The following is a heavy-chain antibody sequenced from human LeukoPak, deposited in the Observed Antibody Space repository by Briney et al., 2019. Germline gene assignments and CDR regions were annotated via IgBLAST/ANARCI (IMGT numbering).Heavy chain of an antibody. J-gene: IGHJ4*02. Sequence: PGGSLRLSCAASGFAFSTYGMHWVRQAPGKGLEWVAYIQYDGRNKQYADSVKGRFTISRDNSKNTLYLQMNKLKADDTALYYCAKKKAGNGDRFDSWGQGTLLTVSS. V-gene: IGHV3-30*02. CDR3: AKKKAGNGDRFDS. CDR2: IQYDGRNK. D-gene: IGHD2-8*01. CDR1: GFAFSTYG.